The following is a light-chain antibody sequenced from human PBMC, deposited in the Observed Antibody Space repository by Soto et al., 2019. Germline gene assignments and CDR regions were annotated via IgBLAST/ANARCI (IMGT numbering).Light chain of an antibody. CDR1: SSDIGRYNY. J-gene: IGLJ1*01. V-gene: IGLV2-14*01. CDR3: SSHTTYSTRI. Sequence: QSALTQPASVSGSPGQSIAISCTGTSSDIGRYNYVSWYQQHPGKAPKLIIHEVSNRPSGISDHFSGSKSGNTASLTISGLQADDEADYYCSSHTTYSTRIFGTGTKLTVL. CDR2: EVS.